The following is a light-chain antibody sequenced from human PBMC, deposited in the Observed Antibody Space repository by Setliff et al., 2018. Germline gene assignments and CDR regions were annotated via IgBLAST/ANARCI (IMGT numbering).Light chain of an antibody. CDR1: SSDVGDYKY. Sequence: QSALTQPASVSGSPGQSITISCTGTSSDVGDYKYVSWYQQLPGKAPKLIILEVSNRPSGIPNRFSGSKSGNTASLSISGLQAEDEADYYCSSYTSLSTRVFGTGTKVTVL. V-gene: IGLV2-14*01. CDR3: SSYTSLSTRV. J-gene: IGLJ1*01. CDR2: EVS.